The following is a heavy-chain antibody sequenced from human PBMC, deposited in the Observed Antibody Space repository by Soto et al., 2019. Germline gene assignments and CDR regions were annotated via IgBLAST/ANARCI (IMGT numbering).Heavy chain of an antibody. D-gene: IGHD1-26*01. CDR1: GYTFNRHG. CDR2: ISGYNGDI. J-gene: IGHJ4*02. Sequence: ASVKVSCKASGYTFNRHGITWVRQAPGQGLELMGWISGYNGDINYEQKFQGRVTLSSDTLTSTVYLELKSLRFDDTAVYYCARVRIVGAREIDFWGQGTLVTVSS. V-gene: IGHV1-18*04. CDR3: ARVRIVGAREIDF.